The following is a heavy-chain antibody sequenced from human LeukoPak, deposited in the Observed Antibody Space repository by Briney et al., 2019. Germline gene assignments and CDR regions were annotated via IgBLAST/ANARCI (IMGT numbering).Heavy chain of an antibody. Sequence: SETLSLTCTVSGGSISSSSYYWGWIRQPPGKGREWIGSIYYSGSTYYNPSVKSRVTISVETSKNQFSLKLSSVTAADTAVYYCARLDSSGWYPGSFWGQGTLVTVSS. CDR3: ARLDSSGWYPGSF. V-gene: IGHV4-39*01. D-gene: IGHD6-19*01. J-gene: IGHJ4*02. CDR1: GGSISSSSYY. CDR2: IYYSGST.